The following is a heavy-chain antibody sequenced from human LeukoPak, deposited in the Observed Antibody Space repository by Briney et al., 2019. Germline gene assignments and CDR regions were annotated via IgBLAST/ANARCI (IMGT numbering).Heavy chain of an antibody. D-gene: IGHD1-26*01. J-gene: IGHJ6*02. Sequence: GEALKISCKGSGYSFTSYWIGWVRQMPGKGPEWMGIIYPGDSDTRYSPSFQGQVTISADKSISTAYLQWSSLKASDTAMYYCARHGASGSYYYYYGMDVWGQGTTVTVSS. CDR1: GYSFTSYW. CDR3: ARHGASGSYYYYYGMDV. CDR2: IYPGDSDT. V-gene: IGHV5-51*01.